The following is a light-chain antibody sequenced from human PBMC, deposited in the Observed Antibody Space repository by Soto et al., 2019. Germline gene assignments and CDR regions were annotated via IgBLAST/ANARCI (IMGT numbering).Light chain of an antibody. CDR1: HGISTN. CDR3: QQYNNWPRT. Sequence: EIVMTQSPATLSLSPGERASLPCRASHGISTNLAWYQQKPGQAPRLLIYGASTRATGIPARFSGSGSETEFTLTISSLQSEDFAVYYCQQYNNWPRTFGQGTKVEIK. CDR2: GAS. J-gene: IGKJ1*01. V-gene: IGKV3-15*01.